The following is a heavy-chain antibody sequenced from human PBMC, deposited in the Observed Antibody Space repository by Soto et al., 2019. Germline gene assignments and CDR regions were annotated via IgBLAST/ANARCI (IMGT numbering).Heavy chain of an antibody. D-gene: IGHD3-22*01. CDR3: AKDYRSGYYAFDI. J-gene: IGHJ3*02. CDR1: GFTFTTYA. CDR2: ISSGGDT. Sequence: EVQLLESGGGLVQPGGSLRLSCAPSGFTFTTYAMSWVRQAPGKGLEWVSSISSGGDTYYADSVKGRFTISRDSSKNTLYLQMNNLRAEDTATYYCAKDYRSGYYAFDIWGRGTMVTVSS. V-gene: IGHV3-23*01.